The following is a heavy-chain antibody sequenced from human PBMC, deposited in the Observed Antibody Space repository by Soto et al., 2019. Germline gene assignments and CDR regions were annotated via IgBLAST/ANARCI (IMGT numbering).Heavy chain of an antibody. J-gene: IGHJ6*02. Sequence: ASVKVSCKASGYTFTSYYIHWVRQAPGQGLEWMGIINPSGGDTGYAQKFLGRVTITRDTSTSTVYMDVSSLRSEDTAVYHCARGSSIGGRSGFWFYHYGMDVWGQGTTVTVSS. CDR1: GYTFTSYY. CDR2: INPSGGDT. D-gene: IGHD6-6*01. V-gene: IGHV1-46*01. CDR3: ARGSSIGGRSGFWFYHYGMDV.